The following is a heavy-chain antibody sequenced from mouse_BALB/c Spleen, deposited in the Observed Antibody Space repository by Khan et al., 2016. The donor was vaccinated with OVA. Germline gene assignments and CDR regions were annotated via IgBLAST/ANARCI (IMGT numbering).Heavy chain of an antibody. V-gene: IGHV1S81*02. CDR2: INPSNGGA. J-gene: IGHJ3*01. CDR1: DYTFTSYY. Sequence: QVQLQQPGAELVKPGASVKISCKASDYTFTSYYMYWVKQRPGQGLEWIGGINPSNGGAHFNEKFKNKATLTVDKSSSTAYMQLSSLTAEDSAVYYCARAGDGNPFAYWGQGTLVTVAA. D-gene: IGHD2-1*01. CDR3: ARAGDGNPFAY.